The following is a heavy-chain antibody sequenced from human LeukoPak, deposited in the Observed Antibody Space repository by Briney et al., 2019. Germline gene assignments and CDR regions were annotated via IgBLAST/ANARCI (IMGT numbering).Heavy chain of an antibody. J-gene: IGHJ4*02. CDR1: GFTFGDYA. CDR2: IRSKAQGGTT. V-gene: IGHV3-49*04. D-gene: IGHD1-1*01. Sequence: PGGCLLHSCTVSGFTFGDYAMSWVRQAPGKGLEWVGLIRSKAQGGTTEYAASVKGRFTISRDDSESIAYLQMNSLKTEDTAIYYCTREGRSYITNYWGQGTLVTVSS. CDR3: TREGRSYITNY.